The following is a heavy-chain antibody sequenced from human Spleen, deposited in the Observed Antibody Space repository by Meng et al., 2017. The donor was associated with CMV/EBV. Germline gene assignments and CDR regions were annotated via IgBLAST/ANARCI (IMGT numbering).Heavy chain of an antibody. CDR1: GGTFSSYA. CDR3: ARGAIFGVVSVYENAFDM. Sequence: SVKVSCKDSGGTFSSYAVSWVRQAPGQGLEWMGGIIPFFGETKNAQKFQGRVTITADESTGTAYMDLSSLRSEDTAVYYCARGAIFGVVSVYENAFDMWGQGTMVTVSS. V-gene: IGHV1-69*13. CDR2: IIPFFGET. J-gene: IGHJ3*02. D-gene: IGHD3-3*01.